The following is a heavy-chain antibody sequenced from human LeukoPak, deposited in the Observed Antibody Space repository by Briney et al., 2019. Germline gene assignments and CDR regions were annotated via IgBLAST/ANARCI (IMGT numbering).Heavy chain of an antibody. D-gene: IGHD2-2*01. CDR2: INPNSGGT. CDR3: ARGYCSSTSCYAGDY. V-gene: IGHV1-2*02. CDR1: GYTFTGYY. Sequence: ASVKVSCKASGYTFTGYYVHWVRQAPGQGLEWMGWINPNSGGTNYAQKFQGRVTMTRDTSISTAYMELSRLRSDDTAVYYCARGYCSSTSCYAGDYWGQGTLVTVSS. J-gene: IGHJ4*02.